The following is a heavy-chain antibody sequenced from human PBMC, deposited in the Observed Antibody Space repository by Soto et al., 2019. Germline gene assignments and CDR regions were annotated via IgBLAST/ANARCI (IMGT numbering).Heavy chain of an antibody. CDR3: ARGEVVPAATFDY. CDR1: GFTFSSYA. Sequence: GGSLRLSCAASGFTFSSYAMHWVRQAPGKGLEWVAVISYDGSNKYYADSVKGRFTISRDNSKNTLYLQMNSLRAEDTAVYYCARGEVVPAATFDYWGQGTLVTVSS. J-gene: IGHJ4*02. V-gene: IGHV3-30-3*01. CDR2: ISYDGSNK. D-gene: IGHD2-2*01.